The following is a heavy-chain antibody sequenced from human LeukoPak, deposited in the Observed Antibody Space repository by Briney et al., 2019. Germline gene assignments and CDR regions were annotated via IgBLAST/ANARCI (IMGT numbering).Heavy chain of an antibody. CDR2: IYYSGST. CDR3: ATTVDQISPYSSGWYYFDY. CDR1: GGSISSYY. Sequence: SETLSLTSTVSGGSISSYYWSWIRQPPGKGLEWIGYIYYSGSTNYNPSLKSRVTISVDTSKDQFSLKLSSVTAADTAVYYCATTVDQISPYSSGWYYFDYWGQGTLVTVSS. J-gene: IGHJ4*02. D-gene: IGHD6-19*01. V-gene: IGHV4-59*08.